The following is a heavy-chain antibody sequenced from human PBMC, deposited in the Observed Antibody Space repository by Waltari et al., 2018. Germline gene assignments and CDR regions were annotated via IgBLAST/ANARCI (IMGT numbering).Heavy chain of an antibody. Sequence: QVQLVESGGGVVQPGRSLRLSCAASAFTFSSYAMHWVGQPPGKGWEWVGSRWYNGSNKYYAEYVKCRVTISRDKSTNTLFLQRNSLRAEDTAVYYCARGEDITGTILLGDYWGQGTLVTVSS. CDR1: AFTFSSYA. J-gene: IGHJ4*02. V-gene: IGHV3-33*01. D-gene: IGHD1-7*01. CDR3: ARGEDITGTILLGDY. CDR2: RWYNGSNK.